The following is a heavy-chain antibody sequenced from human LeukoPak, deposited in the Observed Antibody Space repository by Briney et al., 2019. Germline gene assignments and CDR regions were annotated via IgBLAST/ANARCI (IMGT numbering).Heavy chain of an antibody. Sequence: GGSLRLSCAASGFTFSSYAMSWVRQAPGKGLEWVANINQDGSEKYYVDSVRGRFTISRDNAENSLYLQMNSLRAEDTAVYYCARDRHYDSSGSDAFDIWGQGTMVTVSS. D-gene: IGHD3-22*01. CDR1: GFTFSSYA. J-gene: IGHJ3*02. CDR3: ARDRHYDSSGSDAFDI. V-gene: IGHV3-7*03. CDR2: INQDGSEK.